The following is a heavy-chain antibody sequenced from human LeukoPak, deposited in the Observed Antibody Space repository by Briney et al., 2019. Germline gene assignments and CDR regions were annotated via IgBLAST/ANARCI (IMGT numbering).Heavy chain of an antibody. CDR2: INHSGST. J-gene: IGHJ4*02. CDR3: ARHLSVEMATGGIDY. CDR1: GGSFSGYY. D-gene: IGHD5-24*01. Sequence: SETLSLTCAVFGGSFSGYYWSCIRQTPGKGLEWIGEINHSGSTHYNPSLKSRVTISADTSKNQFSLKLSSVTAADTAVYYCARHLSVEMATGGIDYWGQGTLVTVSS. V-gene: IGHV4-34*01.